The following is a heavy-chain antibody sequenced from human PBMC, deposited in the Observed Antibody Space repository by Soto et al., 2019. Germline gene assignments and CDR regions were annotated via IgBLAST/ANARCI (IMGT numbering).Heavy chain of an antibody. CDR2: ISGSGGST. CDR1: GFTFSSYA. J-gene: IGHJ5*01. D-gene: IGHD6-13*01. Sequence: GWSLRLSCAASGFTFSSYAMSWVRQAPGKGLEWVSSISGSGGSTYYADSVKGRFTISRDNSKNTLYLQMNTLRAEDTAVYYCAKKGTVAPAPNNWFDSWGPGTLATVSS. CDR3: AKKGTVAPAPNNWFDS. V-gene: IGHV3-23*01.